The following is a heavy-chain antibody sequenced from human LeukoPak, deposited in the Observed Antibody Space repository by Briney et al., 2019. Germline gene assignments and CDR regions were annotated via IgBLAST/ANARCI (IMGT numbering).Heavy chain of an antibody. CDR3: ASGRLNYFYAMDI. CDR2: IWYDGSHK. CDR1: GFTFSSYG. D-gene: IGHD5-12*01. Sequence: GGSLRLSCAASGFTFSSYGVHWVRQAPGKGLEWVAVIWYDGSHKYYADSVKGRFTISRDNSKNTLYLEMNSLRAEDTAVYYCASGRLNYFYAMDIWGQGTTVTVSS. J-gene: IGHJ6*02. V-gene: IGHV3-33*03.